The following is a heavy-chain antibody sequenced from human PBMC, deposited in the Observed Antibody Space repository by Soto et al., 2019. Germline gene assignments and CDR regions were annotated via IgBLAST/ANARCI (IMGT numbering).Heavy chain of an antibody. CDR2: IYYSGST. J-gene: IGHJ4*02. CDR3: ARRWGRTFDY. CDR1: GGSISSGGYY. Sequence: SETLSLTCTVSGGSISSGGYYWSWIRQPPGKGLEWIGYIYYSGSTNYNPSLKSRVTISVDTSKNQFSLKLSSVTAADTAVYYCARRWGRTFDYWGQGTLVNVSS. V-gene: IGHV4-61*08. D-gene: IGHD7-27*01.